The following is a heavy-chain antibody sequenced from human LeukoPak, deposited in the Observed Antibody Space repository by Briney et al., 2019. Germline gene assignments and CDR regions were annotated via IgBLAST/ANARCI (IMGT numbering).Heavy chain of an antibody. Sequence: ASVKVSCKASGYTFTGYYMHWVRQAPGQGLEWMGWINPNSGGTNYAQKFQGRVTMTRDTFISTAYMELSRLRSDDTAVYYCARGGGSIAARPFDPWGQGTLVTVSS. CDR2: INPNSGGT. V-gene: IGHV1-2*02. D-gene: IGHD6-6*01. J-gene: IGHJ5*02. CDR1: GYTFTGYY. CDR3: ARGGGSIAARPFDP.